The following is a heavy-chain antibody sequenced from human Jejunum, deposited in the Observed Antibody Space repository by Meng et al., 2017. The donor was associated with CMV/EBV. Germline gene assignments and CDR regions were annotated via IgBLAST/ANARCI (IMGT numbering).Heavy chain of an antibody. V-gene: IGHV3-49*04. CDR2: IRSKAYGGTT. CDR1: FTFGDYA. CDR3: AKDTRVGVWGAFDY. J-gene: IGHJ4*02. Sequence: FTFGDYAMSWVRQAPGKGLEWVGFIRSKAYGGTTEYAASVKGRFTISRDDSKSIAYLQMHSLRAEDTAIYYCAKDTRVGVWGAFDYWGQGTLVTVSS. D-gene: IGHD3-16*01.